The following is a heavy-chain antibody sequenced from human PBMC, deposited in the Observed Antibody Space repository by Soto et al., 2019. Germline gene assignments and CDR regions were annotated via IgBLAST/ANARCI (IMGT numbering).Heavy chain of an antibody. J-gene: IGHJ5*02. V-gene: IGHV2-26*01. CDR2: IFSNDEK. D-gene: IGHD3-10*01. Sequence: QVTLKESGPVLVKPTETLTLTCTVSGFSLSNARMGVSWIRQPPGKDLTWLAHIFSNDEKSYSTYLKSRLTTSKDTSKSQVVLTMTNTDPVDTATYYCARVETTMAKEFNWFDPWGQGTLVTVSS. CDR1: GFSLSNARMG. CDR3: ARVETTMAKEFNWFDP.